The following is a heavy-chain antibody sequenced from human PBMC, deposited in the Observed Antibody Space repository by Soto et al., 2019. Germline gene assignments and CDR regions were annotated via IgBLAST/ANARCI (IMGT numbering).Heavy chain of an antibody. CDR3: ARVIAAAVAGWFDP. V-gene: IGHV1-18*01. CDR1: GYTFTIYG. CDR2: ISAYNGNT. Sequence: GASVKVSCTASGYTFTIYGISWVRQAPGQGLEWMGWISAYNGNTNYAQKLQGRVTMTTDTSTSTAYMELRSLRSDDTAVYYCARVIAAAVAGWFDPWGQGTLVTVSS. D-gene: IGHD6-13*01. J-gene: IGHJ5*02.